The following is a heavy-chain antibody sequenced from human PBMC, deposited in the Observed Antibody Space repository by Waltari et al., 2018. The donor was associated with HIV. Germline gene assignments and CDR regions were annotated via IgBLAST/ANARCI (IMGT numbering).Heavy chain of an antibody. CDR1: GYPLRDLS. D-gene: IGHD3-16*01. CDR2: FDPKNGKP. Sequence: QVQLIQSTSAVKSPGASVTVSCKVSGYPLRDLSMQWVRQGREHRLEWMGGFDPKNGKPVFSQRFWGRVSLAEDTLKDTAHLELNRLTSDDTAVYYCVALYDESPLYSGFWGQGTLVTVS. J-gene: IGHJ4*02. V-gene: IGHV1-24*01. CDR3: VALYDESPLYSGF.